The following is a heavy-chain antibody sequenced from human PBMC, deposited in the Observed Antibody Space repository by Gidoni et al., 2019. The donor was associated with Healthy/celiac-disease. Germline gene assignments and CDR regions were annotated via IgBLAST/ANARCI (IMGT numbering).Heavy chain of an antibody. V-gene: IGHV3-7*01. J-gene: IGHJ4*02. Sequence: EVQLVESGGGLVQPGGSLRLSCADPGFTFSSYWMGWVRQAPGKGREWVANRKQDGSEKYYVDSVKGRFTISRDNAKNSLYLQMNSLRAEDTAVYYCARDLSYGYQFDYWGQGTLVTVSS. CDR1: GFTFSSYW. D-gene: IGHD5-18*01. CDR2: RKQDGSEK. CDR3: ARDLSYGYQFDY.